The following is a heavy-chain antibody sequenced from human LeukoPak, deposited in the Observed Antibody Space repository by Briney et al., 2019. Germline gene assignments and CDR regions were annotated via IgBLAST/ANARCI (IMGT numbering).Heavy chain of an antibody. J-gene: IGHJ4*02. CDR1: GGSISSYY. V-gene: IGHV4-4*07. D-gene: IGHD6-13*01. CDR2: IYTSGST. CDR3: ARDDPIAAAGSNFDY. Sequence: PSETLSLTCTVSGGSISSYYWSWIRQPAGKGLEWIGRIYTSGSTNYNPSLKSRVTMSVDTSKNQFSLKLSSVTAADTAVYYCARDDPIAAAGSNFDYWGQGTLVTVSS.